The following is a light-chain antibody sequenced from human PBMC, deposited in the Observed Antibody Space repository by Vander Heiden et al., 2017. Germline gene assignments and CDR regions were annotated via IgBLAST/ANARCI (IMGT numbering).Light chain of an antibody. V-gene: IGKV3-15*01. Sequence: EIVMTQSPATLSVSPGERATLSCRASQSVSSNLAWYQQKPGQAPRLLIYGASTRATGIPARFRGSGSGTEFTLTISSLQSEDFAVYYCQQYNNWPLLFTFGHGTKVDIK. CDR1: QSVSSN. CDR3: QQYNNWPLLFT. J-gene: IGKJ3*01. CDR2: GAS.